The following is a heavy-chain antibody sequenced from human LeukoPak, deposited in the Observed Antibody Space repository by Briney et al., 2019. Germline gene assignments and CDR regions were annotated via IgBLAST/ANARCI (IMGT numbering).Heavy chain of an antibody. J-gene: IGHJ4*02. Sequence: GGSLRLSCAASGFTFSRYAMSWVRQAPRKGLEWVSAISDTGNTYHADSVKGRFTISRDSSKNTLYLQMNSLRAEDTAVSYCAKVVDYYDSLDYFDYWGQGTLVTVSS. CDR3: AKVVDYYDSLDYFDY. CDR1: GFTFSRYA. V-gene: IGHV3-23*01. CDR2: ISDTGNT. D-gene: IGHD3-22*01.